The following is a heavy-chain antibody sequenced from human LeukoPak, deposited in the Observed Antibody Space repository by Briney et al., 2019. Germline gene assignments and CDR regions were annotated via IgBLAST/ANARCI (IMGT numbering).Heavy chain of an antibody. Sequence: GGSLRLSCAASGFTFSNYWMHWVRQAPGKGLVWVSRINSDGINTSYADSVKGRFTISRDNAKNSLYLQMNSLRAEDTAVYYCARDPTGEYGSGWYGWDYWGQGTLVTVSS. CDR3: ARDPTGEYGSGWYGWDY. D-gene: IGHD6-19*01. CDR2: INSDGINT. J-gene: IGHJ4*02. CDR1: GFTFSNYW. V-gene: IGHV3-74*01.